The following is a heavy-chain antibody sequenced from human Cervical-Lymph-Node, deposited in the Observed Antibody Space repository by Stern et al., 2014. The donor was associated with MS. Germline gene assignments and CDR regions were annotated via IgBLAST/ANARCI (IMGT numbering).Heavy chain of an antibody. CDR1: GGSVSSGSYY. CDR3: ARDRLDSSHPLDY. CDR2: IYYSGSP. V-gene: IGHV4-61*01. J-gene: IGHJ4*02. Sequence: QVQLQESGPGLVKPSETLSLTCTVSGGSVSSGSYYWGWIRQPPGQGLEWIGYIYYSGSPNYNPSLKSRVTISVDTSKNQFSLKLSSVTAADTAVYYCARDRLDSSHPLDYWGQGTLVTVSS. D-gene: IGHD3-22*01.